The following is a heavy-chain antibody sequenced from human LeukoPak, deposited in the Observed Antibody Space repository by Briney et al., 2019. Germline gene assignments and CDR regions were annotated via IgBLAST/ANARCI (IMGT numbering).Heavy chain of an antibody. CDR3: AREKGRITMVRGVRVFDY. V-gene: IGHV4-34*01. CDR2: INHSGST. CDR1: GGSFSGYY. Sequence: PSETLSLTCAVYGGSFSGYYWSWIRQPRGKGLEWIGEINHSGSTNYNPSLKSRVTISVDTSKNQFSLKLSSVTAADTAVYYCAREKGRITMVRGVRVFDYWGQGTLVTVSS. J-gene: IGHJ4*02. D-gene: IGHD3-10*01.